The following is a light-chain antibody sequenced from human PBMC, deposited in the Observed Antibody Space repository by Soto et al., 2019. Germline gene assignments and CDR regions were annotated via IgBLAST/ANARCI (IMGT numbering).Light chain of an antibody. J-gene: IGKJ1*01. CDR2: DAS. CDR3: QQYNSYPRT. V-gene: IGKV1-5*01. Sequence: DIHMTQSPSTLSASVGDRVTITCRASQSISSWLAWYQQKPGKAPKLLIYDASSLESGVPSRFSGSGSGTEFPLTISSLQPDDFATYYCQQYNSYPRTFGQGTKVDIK. CDR1: QSISSW.